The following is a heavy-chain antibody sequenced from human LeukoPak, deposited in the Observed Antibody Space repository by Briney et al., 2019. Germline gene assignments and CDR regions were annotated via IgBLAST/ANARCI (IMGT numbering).Heavy chain of an antibody. Sequence: GGSLRLSCAASGFTFSSYEMNWVRQAPGKGLEWVSYISSSGSTIYYADSVRGRFTISRDNPKNSLYLQMNGLRAEDTAVYYCASDMASGWYYFDYWGQGTLVTVSS. V-gene: IGHV3-48*03. CDR3: ASDMASGWYYFDY. CDR2: ISSSGSTI. D-gene: IGHD6-19*01. J-gene: IGHJ4*02. CDR1: GFTFSSYE.